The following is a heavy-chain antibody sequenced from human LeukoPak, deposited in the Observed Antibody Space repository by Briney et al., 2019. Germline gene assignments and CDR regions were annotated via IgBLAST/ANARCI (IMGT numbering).Heavy chain of an antibody. CDR1: GGSIRSCY. Sequence: SETLSLTCTVSGGSIRSCYWNWIRQPPGKGLEWIGYIYYSGNTNYNPSLKSRVTISVDTSKNQFSLKLSSVTAADTAVYYCATDNSYGSGSYYTWGQGILVTVSS. CDR2: IYYSGNT. D-gene: IGHD3-10*01. J-gene: IGHJ4*02. CDR3: ATDNSYGSGSYYT. V-gene: IGHV4-59*01.